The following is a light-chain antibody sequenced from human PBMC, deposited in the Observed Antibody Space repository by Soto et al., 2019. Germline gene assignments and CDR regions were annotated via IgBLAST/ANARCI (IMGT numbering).Light chain of an antibody. CDR1: QKISSY. CDR2: DAS. J-gene: IGKJ4*01. V-gene: IGKV3-11*01. Sequence: EIVLTQSPGTLSLSPGERATLSCRASQKISSYLAWYQQKPGQAPRLLIYDASNRATGIPARFSGSGSGTDFTFTISSLEPEDFAVYYCQQRSNWPPLTFGGGTKVEIK. CDR3: QQRSNWPPLT.